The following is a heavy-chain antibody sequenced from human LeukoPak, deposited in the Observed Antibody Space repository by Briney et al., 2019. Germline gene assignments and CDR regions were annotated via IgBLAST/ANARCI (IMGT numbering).Heavy chain of an antibody. CDR3: ARGGDILTGYYPFDY. D-gene: IGHD3-9*01. CDR1: XSYX. CDR2: ISSRGSTI. J-gene: IGHJ4*02. Sequence: XSYXMTWVRPAPGKGLEXXXYISSRGSTIYYADSVKGRFTVSRDNAKNSLYLQMNSLRAEDTALYYCARGGDILTGYYPFDYWGQGTLVTVSS. V-gene: IGHV3-48*03.